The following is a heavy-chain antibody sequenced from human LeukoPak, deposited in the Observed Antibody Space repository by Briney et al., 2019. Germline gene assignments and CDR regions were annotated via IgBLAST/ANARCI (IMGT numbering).Heavy chain of an antibody. CDR2: VNRDGSET. V-gene: IGHV3-7*03. D-gene: IGHD2-8*01. Sequence: GGSLRLSCAASGFALSSHWMTWVRQVPGRGPEWVANVNRDGSETYYLDSVKGRFTISKDNAKNSLYLQMNSLRAEDTALYHCEKNNGWAVWAQGPTVTVPS. J-gene: IGHJ6*02. CDR1: GFALSSHW. CDR3: EKNNGWAV.